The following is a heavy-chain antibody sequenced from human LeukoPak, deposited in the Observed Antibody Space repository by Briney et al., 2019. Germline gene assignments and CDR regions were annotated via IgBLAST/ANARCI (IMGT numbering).Heavy chain of an antibody. D-gene: IGHD1-7*01. CDR3: ARGGNWNYDY. V-gene: IGHV4-30-2*01. J-gene: IGHJ4*02. CDR1: GGSISSGGYY. Sequence: SETLSLTCTVSGGSISSGGYYWSWIRQPPGKGLEWIGYIYHSGSTYYNPSLKSRVTISVDTSKNQFSLKLSSVTAADTAVYYCARGGNWNYDYWGQGTLVTVSS. CDR2: IYHSGST.